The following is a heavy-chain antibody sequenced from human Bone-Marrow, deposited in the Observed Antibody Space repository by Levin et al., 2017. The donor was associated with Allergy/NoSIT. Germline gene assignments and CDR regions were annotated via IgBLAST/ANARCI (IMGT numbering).Heavy chain of an antibody. J-gene: IGHJ4*02. CDR2: ISGSGGST. V-gene: IGHV3-23*01. CDR1: GFTFSSYA. D-gene: IGHD1-20*01. CDR3: AKYGLTGTTGKGGRIDY. Sequence: PGGSLRLSCAASGFTFSSYAMSWVRQAPGKGLEWVSAISGSGGSTYYADSVKGRFTISRDNSKNTLYLQMNSLRAEDTAVYYCAKYGLTGTTGKGGRIDYWGQGTLVTVSS.